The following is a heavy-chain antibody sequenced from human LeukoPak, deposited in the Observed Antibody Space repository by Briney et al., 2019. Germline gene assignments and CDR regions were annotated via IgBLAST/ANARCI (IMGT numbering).Heavy chain of an antibody. V-gene: IGHV5-51*01. D-gene: IGHD6-19*01. CDR2: IYPGDSDT. CDR3: ARQVAGTGADY. Sequence: GAALKISCKGSGYGFTSYWIGWVRRMPGKGLGWMGIIYPGDSDTRYSPSFQGQVTISADKSINTAYLQWSSLKASDTAMYYCARQVAGTGADYWGQGTLVTVSS. CDR1: GYGFTSYW. J-gene: IGHJ4*02.